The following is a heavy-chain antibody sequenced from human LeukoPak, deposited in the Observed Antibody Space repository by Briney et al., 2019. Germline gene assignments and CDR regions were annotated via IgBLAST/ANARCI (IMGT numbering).Heavy chain of an antibody. D-gene: IGHD1-26*01. CDR1: GFTVNNNY. Sequence: GGSLRLSCAVSGFTVNNNYMSWVRQVPGKGLECVSVIYSGGGTSYADSVKGRFTISRDISKNTLYLQMNSLRADDTAVYYCARKWGDGAFDYWGQGTLVTVSS. CDR3: ARKWGDGAFDY. J-gene: IGHJ4*02. V-gene: IGHV3-53*01. CDR2: IYSGGGT.